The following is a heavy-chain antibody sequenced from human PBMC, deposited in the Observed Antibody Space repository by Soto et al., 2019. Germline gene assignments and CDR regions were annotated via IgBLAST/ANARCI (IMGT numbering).Heavy chain of an antibody. J-gene: IGHJ6*04. CDR1: GFTVSSKY. Sequence: EVQLVESGGGLVQPGGSLRLSCAASGFTVSSKYMTWVRQAPGKGLEWVSLIQSGGTTYYADSVKGSFTTSRHTSENTLHLHMDSLRVEDTAVYYCARDDVLCDGGRCYGIPLDVWCKGTTVTVSS. CDR3: ARDDVLCDGGRCYGIPLDV. CDR2: IQSGGTT. D-gene: IGHD2-15*01. V-gene: IGHV3-66*01.